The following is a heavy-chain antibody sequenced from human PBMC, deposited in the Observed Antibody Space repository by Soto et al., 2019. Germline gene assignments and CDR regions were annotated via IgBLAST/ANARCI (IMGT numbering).Heavy chain of an antibody. Sequence: GGSLRLSCAASGFTFSSYGMHWVRQAPGKGLEWVAVISYDGSNKYYADSVKGRFTISRDNSKNTLYLQMNSLRAEDTAVYYCAKDSGEVPAVLYYYYYMDVWGKGTTVTVSS. V-gene: IGHV3-30*18. CDR3: AKDSGEVPAVLYYYYYMDV. CDR1: GFTFSSYG. D-gene: IGHD2-2*01. J-gene: IGHJ6*03. CDR2: ISYDGSNK.